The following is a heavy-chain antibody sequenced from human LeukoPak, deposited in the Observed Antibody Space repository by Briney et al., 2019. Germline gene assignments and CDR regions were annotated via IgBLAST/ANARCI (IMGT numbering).Heavy chain of an antibody. CDR1: GGSISSYY. CDR2: IYYSGST. V-gene: IGHV4-59*01. D-gene: IGHD3-10*01. J-gene: IGHJ4*02. Sequence: SETLSLTCTVPGGSISSYYWSWIRQPPGKGLEWIGYIYYSGSTNYNPSLKSRVTISVDTSKNQFSLKLSSVTAADTAVYYCARSVTMVRGVPYYFDYWGQGTLVTVSS. CDR3: ARSVTMVRGVPYYFDY.